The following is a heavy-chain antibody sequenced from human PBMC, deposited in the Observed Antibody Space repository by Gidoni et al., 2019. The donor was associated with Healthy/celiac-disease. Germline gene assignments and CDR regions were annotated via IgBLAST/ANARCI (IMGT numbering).Heavy chain of an antibody. CDR1: GFSLLTSGLG. D-gene: IGHD3-10*01. J-gene: IGHJ4*02. Sequence: QITLKESGPTLVKPTQPLTLTCAFSGFSLLTSGLGVGWIRQPPGKTLEWLALIYCDDDKRYSQALKSRLTITKDTSKNQVVLTMTNMDPVDTDTYYCAHRRGSYGSRSYGWDYFDYWGQGTLVTVSS. CDR2: IYCDDDK. V-gene: IGHV2-5*02. CDR3: AHRRGSYGSRSYGWDYFDY.